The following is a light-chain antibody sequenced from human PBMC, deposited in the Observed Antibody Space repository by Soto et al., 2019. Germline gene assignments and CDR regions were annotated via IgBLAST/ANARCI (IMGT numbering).Light chain of an antibody. V-gene: IGKV1-27*01. Sequence: DIQMTQSPSTLSGSVGDTVTITCRASQGIKTYLAWYQQKPGKVPRLLIYAASALQSGVPSRFSGSGSGTDFTLTISSLEPEDFAVYYCQQSSSWPHITCGQGTRLEIK. CDR2: AAS. CDR1: QGIKTY. J-gene: IGKJ5*01. CDR3: QQSSSWPHIT.